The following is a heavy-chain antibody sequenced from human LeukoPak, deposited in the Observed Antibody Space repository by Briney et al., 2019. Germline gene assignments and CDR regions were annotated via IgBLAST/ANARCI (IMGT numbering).Heavy chain of an antibody. D-gene: IGHD6-6*01. CDR1: GFTFSSSW. Sequence: GGSLRLSCAASGFTFSSSWMHWVRQAPGKGLVWVSRINTDGSSTSYADSVKGRFTISRDNSKNTLYLQMNSLRAEDTAVYYCARDLYSSSFFDYWGQGTLVTVSS. CDR3: ARDLYSSSFFDY. J-gene: IGHJ4*02. V-gene: IGHV3-74*01. CDR2: INTDGSST.